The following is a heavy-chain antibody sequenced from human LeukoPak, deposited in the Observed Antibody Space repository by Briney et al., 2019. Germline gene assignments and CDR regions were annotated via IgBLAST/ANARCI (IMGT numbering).Heavy chain of an antibody. J-gene: IGHJ4*02. CDR2: ISSSSSYI. V-gene: IGHV3-21*01. D-gene: IGHD4-17*01. CDR3: ARGGWFDYGEDY. Sequence: GGSLRLSCAASGFTFSSYSMNWVRQAPGKGLEWVSSISSSSSYIYYADSVKGRFTISRDNAKNSLYLQMNSLRAEDTAVYYRARGGWFDYGEDYWGQGTLVTVSS. CDR1: GFTFSSYS.